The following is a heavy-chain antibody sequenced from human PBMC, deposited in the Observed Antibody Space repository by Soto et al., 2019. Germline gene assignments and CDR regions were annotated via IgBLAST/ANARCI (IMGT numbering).Heavy chain of an antibody. CDR1: GGSISSYY. J-gene: IGHJ4*02. Sequence: SETLSLTCTVSGGSISSYYWSWIRQPPGKGLERIGYIYYSGSTNYNPSLKSRVTISVDTSKNQFSLKLSSVTAADTAVYYCARQNWNYVGGFDYWGQGTLVTVSS. V-gene: IGHV4-59*08. CDR2: IYYSGST. CDR3: ARQNWNYVGGFDY. D-gene: IGHD1-7*01.